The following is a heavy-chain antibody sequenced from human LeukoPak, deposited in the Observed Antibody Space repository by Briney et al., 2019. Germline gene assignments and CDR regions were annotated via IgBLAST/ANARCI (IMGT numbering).Heavy chain of an antibody. V-gene: IGHV3-23*01. CDR2: ISGSGDST. J-gene: IGHJ4*02. Sequence: GGSLRLSCAASGFTFSSYAMSWVRQAPGKGLDWVSAISGSGDSTYYADSVKGRFTISRDNSKNTLYLQMNSLRAEDTAVYYCAKDPAYYDSSVPDYWGQGTLVTVSS. D-gene: IGHD3-22*01. CDR3: AKDPAYYDSSVPDY. CDR1: GFTFSSYA.